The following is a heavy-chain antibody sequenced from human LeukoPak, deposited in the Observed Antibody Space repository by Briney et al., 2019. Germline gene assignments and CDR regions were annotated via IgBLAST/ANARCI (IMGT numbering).Heavy chain of an antibody. D-gene: IGHD2-21*02. CDR1: GGTFSSYA. CDR2: IIPIFGTA. Sequence: ASVKVSCKASGGTFSSYAISWVRQAPGQGLEWMGGIIPIFGTANYARKFQGRVTITADESTSTAYMELSSLRSEDTAVYYCASGGGGVVTAVSNGYFQHWGQGTLVTVSS. CDR3: ASGGGGVVTAVSNGYFQH. V-gene: IGHV1-69*01. J-gene: IGHJ1*01.